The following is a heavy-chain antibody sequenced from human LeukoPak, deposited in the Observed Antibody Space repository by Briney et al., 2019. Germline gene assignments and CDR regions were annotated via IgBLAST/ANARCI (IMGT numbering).Heavy chain of an antibody. Sequence: GASVKVSCKASGYTFTGDYMHWVRQAPGQGLEWMGWINPNSGGTNYAQKFQGRVTMTRDTSISTAYMELSRLRSDDTAVYYCARGAYQLPFNNWFDPWGQGTLVTVSS. CDR1: GYTFTGDY. V-gene: IGHV1-2*02. D-gene: IGHD2-2*01. CDR3: ARGAYQLPFNNWFDP. J-gene: IGHJ5*02. CDR2: INPNSGGT.